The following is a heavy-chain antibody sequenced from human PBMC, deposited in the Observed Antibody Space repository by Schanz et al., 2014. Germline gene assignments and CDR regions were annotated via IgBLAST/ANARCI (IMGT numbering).Heavy chain of an antibody. V-gene: IGHV1-2*02. D-gene: IGHD3-3*01. CDR3: ARGFDFWDR. CDR2: INPNSGDT. Sequence: VQLEQSGAEVKKPGASVKVSCKASGYTTFTDYYIHWVRQAPGQGLEWMGWINPNSGDTNYAQKLQGRLTMTRDTSTSTVYMELSSLRSDDTAMYYCARGFDFWDRWGQGTLVIVSS. CDR1: GYTTFTDYY. J-gene: IGHJ4*02.